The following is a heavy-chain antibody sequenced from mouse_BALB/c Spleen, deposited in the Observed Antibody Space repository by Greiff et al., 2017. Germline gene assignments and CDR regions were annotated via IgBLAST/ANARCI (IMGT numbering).Heavy chain of an antibody. J-gene: IGHJ4*01. D-gene: IGHD2-1*01. CDR2: IDPANGNT. V-gene: IGHV14-3*02. CDR3: ARTLYYGKGIYAMDY. Sequence: EVHLVESGAELVKPGASVKLSCTASGFNIKDTYMHWVKQRPEQGLEWIGRIDPANGNTKYDPKFQGKATITADTSSNTAYLQLSSLTSEDTAVYYCARTLYYGKGIYAMDYWGQGNSETASS. CDR1: GFNIKDTY.